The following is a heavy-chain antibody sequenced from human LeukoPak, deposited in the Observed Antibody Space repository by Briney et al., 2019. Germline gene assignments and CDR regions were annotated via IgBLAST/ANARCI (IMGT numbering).Heavy chain of an antibody. V-gene: IGHV3-21*01. Sequence: TGGSLRLSCAATGFTFSSYSMNWVRQAPGKGLEWVSSISSSSSYIYYADSVKGRFTISRDNAKNSLYLQMNSLRAEDTAVYYCARDPKPITMVRGVVDYWGQGTLVTVSS. J-gene: IGHJ4*02. D-gene: IGHD3-10*01. CDR3: ARDPKPITMVRGVVDY. CDR1: GFTFSSYS. CDR2: ISSSSSYI.